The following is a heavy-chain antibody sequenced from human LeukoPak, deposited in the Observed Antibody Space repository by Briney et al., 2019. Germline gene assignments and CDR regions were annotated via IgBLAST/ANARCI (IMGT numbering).Heavy chain of an antibody. CDR1: GFTFSSYG. CDR3: AKARYSSSPLMDV. CDR2: ISYDGSNK. Sequence: GGSLRLSCAASGFTFSSYGMHWVRQAPGKGLEWVAVISYDGSNKYYADSAKGRFTISRDNSKNTLYLQMNSLRAEDTAVYYCAKARYSSSPLMDVWGQGTTVTVSS. D-gene: IGHD6-6*01. V-gene: IGHV3-30*18. J-gene: IGHJ6*02.